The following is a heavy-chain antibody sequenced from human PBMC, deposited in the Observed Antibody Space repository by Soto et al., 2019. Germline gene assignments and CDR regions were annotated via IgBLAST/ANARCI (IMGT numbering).Heavy chain of an antibody. CDR3: ARDLSGSYYYYYYGMDV. CDR1: GFTFSSYS. Sequence: GGSLRLSCAASGFTFSSYSMNWVRQAPGKGLEWVSSISSSSSYIYYADSVKGRFTISRDNAKNSLYLQMNSLRAEDTAVYYCARDLSGSYYYYYYGMDVWGQGTTVTVSS. J-gene: IGHJ6*02. CDR2: ISSSSSYI. V-gene: IGHV3-21*01. D-gene: IGHD1-26*01.